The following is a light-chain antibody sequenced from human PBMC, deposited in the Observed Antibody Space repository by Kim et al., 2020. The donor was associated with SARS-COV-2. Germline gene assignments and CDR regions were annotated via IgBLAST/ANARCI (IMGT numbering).Light chain of an antibody. CDR3: NSRDGSGKHLA. Sequence: SSELTQDHVVSVALGQTVRITCQGDSLRTYYTSWYQQKPGQAPVLVIYGKNNRPSGIPDRFSGSSSGNTASLTITGAQAEDEADYYCNSRDGSGKHLAFG. CDR2: GKN. J-gene: IGLJ2*01. CDR1: SLRTYY. V-gene: IGLV3-19*01.